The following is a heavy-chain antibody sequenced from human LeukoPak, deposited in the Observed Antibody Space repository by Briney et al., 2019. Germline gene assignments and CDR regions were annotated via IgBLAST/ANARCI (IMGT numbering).Heavy chain of an antibody. J-gene: IGHJ6*02. CDR2: INHSGST. CDR1: GGSFSGYY. Sequence: SEILSLTCAVYGGSFSGYYWSWIRQPPGKGLEWIGEINHSGSTNYNPSLKSRVTISVDTSKNQFSLKLSSVTAADTAVYYCARGGTNNYYYYYGMDVWGQGTTVTVSS. D-gene: IGHD2-8*01. V-gene: IGHV4-34*01. CDR3: ARGGTNNYYYYYGMDV.